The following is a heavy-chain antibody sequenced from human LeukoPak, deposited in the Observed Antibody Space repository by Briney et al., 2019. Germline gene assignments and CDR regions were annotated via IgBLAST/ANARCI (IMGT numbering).Heavy chain of an antibody. CDR2: ISGSGGST. CDR1: GGSFSGYY. J-gene: IGHJ5*02. V-gene: IGHV3-23*01. Sequence: ETLSLTCAVYGGSFSGYYWSWVRQAPGKGLEWVSAISGSGGSTYYADSVKGRFTISRDNSKNTLYLQMNSLRAEDTAVYYCAKSGVAMVRAWGQGTLVTVSS. D-gene: IGHD3-10*01. CDR3: AKSGVAMVRA.